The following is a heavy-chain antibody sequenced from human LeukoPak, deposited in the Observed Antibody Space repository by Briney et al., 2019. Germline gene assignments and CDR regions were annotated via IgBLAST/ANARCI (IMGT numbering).Heavy chain of an antibody. CDR3: TTDYYYDSSGHWNYYYYYGMDV. CDR2: IKSKTDSGTT. D-gene: IGHD3-22*01. CDR1: GFTFSSAW. Sequence: GGSLRLSCAASGFTFSSAWMSWVRQAPGKGLEWVGRIKSKTDSGTTDYAAPVKGRFTISRDDSKNTLYLQMNSLKTEDTAVYYCTTDYYYDSSGHWNYYYYYGMDVWGQGTTVTVSS. V-gene: IGHV3-15*01. J-gene: IGHJ6*02.